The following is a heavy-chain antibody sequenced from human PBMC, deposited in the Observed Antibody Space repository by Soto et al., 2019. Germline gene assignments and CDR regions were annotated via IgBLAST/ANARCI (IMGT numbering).Heavy chain of an antibody. CDR1: GFTFSSYG. Sequence: QVQLVESGGGVVQPGRSLRLSCAASGFTFSSYGMHWVRQAPGKGLEWVAVIWYDGSNKYYADSVQGRFTISRDNSKNTLYLQMNSLRAEDTAVYYCARDPFFIVATSYYYYGMDVWGQGTTVTVSS. CDR3: ARDPFFIVATSYYYYGMDV. CDR2: IWYDGSNK. D-gene: IGHD5-12*01. V-gene: IGHV3-33*01. J-gene: IGHJ6*02.